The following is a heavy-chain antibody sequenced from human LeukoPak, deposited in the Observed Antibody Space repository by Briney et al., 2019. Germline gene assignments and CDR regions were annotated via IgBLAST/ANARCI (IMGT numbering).Heavy chain of an antibody. Sequence: GGSLRLSCAASGFTFSSYGMHWVRQAPGKGLEWVAFIRYDGSNKYYADSVKGRFTISRDNSKNTLYLQMNSLRAEDTAVYYCAKDAKPLLSYPSDAFDIWGQGTMVTVSS. CDR3: AKDAKPLLSYPSDAFDI. D-gene: IGHD3-22*01. J-gene: IGHJ3*02. V-gene: IGHV3-30*02. CDR1: GFTFSSYG. CDR2: IRYDGSNK.